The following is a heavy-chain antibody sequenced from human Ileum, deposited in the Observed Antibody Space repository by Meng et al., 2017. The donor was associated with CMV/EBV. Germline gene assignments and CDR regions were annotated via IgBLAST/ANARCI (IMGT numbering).Heavy chain of an antibody. CDR3: ATTSGSSY. CDR1: GFTFSSYA. CDR2: ISYDGYNK. J-gene: IGHJ4*02. Sequence: GSLRLSCAASGFTFSSYAVHWVRQAPGKGLEWVAIISYDGYNKYYADSVKGRFTISRDNTENSLFLQMNTLRAEDTAVYYCATTSGSSYWGQGALVTVSS. V-gene: IGHV3-30-3*01. D-gene: IGHD6-6*01.